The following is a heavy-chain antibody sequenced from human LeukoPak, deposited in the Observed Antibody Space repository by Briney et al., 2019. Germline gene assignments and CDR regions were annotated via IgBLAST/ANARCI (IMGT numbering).Heavy chain of an antibody. CDR2: IKQDGSEK. CDR1: GFTFSSYW. Sequence: GGSLRLSCAASGFTFSSYWISWVRQAPGKGLEWVANIKQDGSEKYYVDSVKGRFTISRDNAKNSLYLQMNSLRAEDTAVYYCARARDSGSYKRSFDYWGQGTLVTVSS. D-gene: IGHD1-26*01. CDR3: ARARDSGSYKRSFDY. V-gene: IGHV3-7*01. J-gene: IGHJ4*02.